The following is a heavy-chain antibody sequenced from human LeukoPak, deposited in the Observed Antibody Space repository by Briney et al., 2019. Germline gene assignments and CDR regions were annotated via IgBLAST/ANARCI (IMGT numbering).Heavy chain of an antibody. V-gene: IGHV4-59*01. D-gene: IGHD3-22*01. J-gene: IGHJ4*02. Sequence: SETLSLTCTVSGGSISSYYWSWIRQPPRKGLEGIGYIYYIGSTNYNPSLKRRVTISVATSKNQFSLKLSSVTAADTAVYYCARVRRQSYYYDSSGYSFDYWGQGTLVTVSS. CDR2: IYYIGST. CDR1: GGSISSYY. CDR3: ARVRRQSYYYDSSGYSFDY.